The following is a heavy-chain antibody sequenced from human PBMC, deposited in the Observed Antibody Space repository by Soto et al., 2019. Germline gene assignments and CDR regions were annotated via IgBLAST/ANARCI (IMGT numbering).Heavy chain of an antibody. Sequence: ESLKISCKTSGYSFISYWVAWVRQKPGKGLEWMGTFYPGDSTSTYSPSFQGQVTISVDKSISTAYLHLSSLKASDTAMYYCARIIGYCRNNDCSWTFDIWGQGTMVTVS. CDR3: ARIIGYCRNNDCSWTFDI. CDR2: FYPGDSTS. V-gene: IGHV5-51*01. J-gene: IGHJ3*02. CDR1: GYSFISYW. D-gene: IGHD2-2*03.